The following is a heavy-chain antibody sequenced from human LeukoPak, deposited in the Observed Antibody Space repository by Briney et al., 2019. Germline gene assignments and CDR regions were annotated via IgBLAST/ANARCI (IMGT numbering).Heavy chain of an antibody. CDR2: IKQDGSER. J-gene: IGHJ3*02. CDR1: GLTFSGYW. Sequence: GGSLRLSCAASGLTFSGYWTSWVRQAPGKGLEWVANIKQDGSERYYVDSVKGRFTISRDNAKNSLYLQMNSLRAEDTAVYYCASGNWNDRAFDIWGQGTMVTVSS. V-gene: IGHV3-7*01. CDR3: ASGNWNDRAFDI. D-gene: IGHD1-20*01.